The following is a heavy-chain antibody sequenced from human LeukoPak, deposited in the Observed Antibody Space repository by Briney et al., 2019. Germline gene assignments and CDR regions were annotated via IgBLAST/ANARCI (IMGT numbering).Heavy chain of an antibody. Sequence: ASVKVSCKASGYTFTGYYMHWVRQAPGQGLEWMGWINPNSGGTNYAQKFQGRVTMTRDTSISTAYMELSRLRSDDTAVYYCARGLPLNYDILTGISTLDYWGQGTLVTVSS. D-gene: IGHD3-9*01. V-gene: IGHV1-2*02. CDR1: GYTFTGYY. J-gene: IGHJ4*02. CDR3: ARGLPLNYDILTGISTLDY. CDR2: INPNSGGT.